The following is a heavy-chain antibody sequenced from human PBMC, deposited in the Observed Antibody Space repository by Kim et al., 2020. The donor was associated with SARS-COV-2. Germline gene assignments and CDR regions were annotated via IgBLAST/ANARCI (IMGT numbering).Heavy chain of an antibody. CDR3: ARGGYSSSTSCYFYYYALDV. V-gene: IGHV3-21*01. CDR2: IGGSTNYI. Sequence: GGSLRLSCAASGFAFGTHSMNWVRQAPGKGLEWVSSIGGSTNYIYYADSVKGRFTISRDNAKNSLYLQMSSLRAEDTAVYYCARGGYSSSTSCYFYYYALDVWGQGTTVTVSS. J-gene: IGHJ6*02. D-gene: IGHD2-2*01. CDR1: GFAFGTHS.